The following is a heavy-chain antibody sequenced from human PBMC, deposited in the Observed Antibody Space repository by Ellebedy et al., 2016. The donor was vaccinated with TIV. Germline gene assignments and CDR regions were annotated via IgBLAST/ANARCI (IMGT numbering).Heavy chain of an antibody. D-gene: IGHD3-3*01. Sequence: GESLKISCAASGFTFSDHIMNWVRQAPGRGLELLSSISSNSVGLYYGDSVRGRSTISRDNAKNSLYLQMNSLRDEDTAVYYCARGPYDFWSGCFDYWGQGTLVTVSS. CDR2: ISSNSVGL. V-gene: IGHV3-48*02. CDR1: GFTFSDHI. J-gene: IGHJ4*02. CDR3: ARGPYDFWSGCFDY.